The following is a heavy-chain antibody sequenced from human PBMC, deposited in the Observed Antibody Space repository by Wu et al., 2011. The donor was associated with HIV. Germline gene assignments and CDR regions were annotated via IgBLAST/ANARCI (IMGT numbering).Heavy chain of an antibody. D-gene: IGHD2-21*01. Sequence: QDQLVQSGAEVKKPGSSVKVSCKASGGTFSTYGISWVRQAPGQGLEWMGGIIPILGTVKYAQKFQGRVTITADKSTSTAYMELSSLRSEDTAIYYCARDLGGDEDHWGQGTLVTVSS. V-gene: IGHV1-69*14. CDR2: IIPILGTV. CDR1: GGTFSTYG. J-gene: IGHJ4*02. CDR3: ARDLGGDEDH.